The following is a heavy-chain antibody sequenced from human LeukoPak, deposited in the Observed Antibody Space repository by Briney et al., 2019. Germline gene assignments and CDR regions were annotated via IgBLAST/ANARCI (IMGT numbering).Heavy chain of an antibody. J-gene: IGHJ4*02. CDR1: GYSISSGYY. V-gene: IGHV4-38-2*02. Sequence: PSETLFLTCTVSGYSISSGYYWGWIRQPPGKGLEWIGSIYHSGSTYYNPSLKSRVTISVDTSKNQFSLKLSSVTAADTAVYYCARLESGFVDYWGQGTLVTVSS. D-gene: IGHD5-12*01. CDR2: IYHSGST. CDR3: ARLESGFVDY.